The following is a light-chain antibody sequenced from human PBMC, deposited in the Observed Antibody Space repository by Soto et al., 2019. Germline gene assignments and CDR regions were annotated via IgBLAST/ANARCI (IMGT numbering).Light chain of an antibody. CDR2: AAS. Sequence: LVLTQSPGTLSLSPGERATLSCRASRSVSAGYVAWYQQKPGQGPRLLMYAASNRATGIPDRFSGSGSGTYYTISISRLEPEDFAVYYCQKYGSSWTFGQGTKVEIK. CDR1: RSVSAGY. J-gene: IGKJ1*01. V-gene: IGKV3-20*01. CDR3: QKYGSSWT.